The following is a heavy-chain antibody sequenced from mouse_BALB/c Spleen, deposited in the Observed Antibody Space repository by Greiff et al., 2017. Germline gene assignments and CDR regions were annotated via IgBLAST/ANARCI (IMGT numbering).Heavy chain of an antibody. V-gene: IGHV3-2*02. CDR2: ISYSGST. Sequence: EVKVEESGPGLVKPSQSLSLTCTVTGYSITSDYAWNWIRQFPGNKLEWMGYISYSGSTSYNPSLKSRISITRDTSKNQFFLQLNSVTTEDTATYYCASTYDGYYGFAYWGQGTLVTVSA. J-gene: IGHJ3*01. CDR3: ASTYDGYYGFAY. CDR1: GYSITSDYA. D-gene: IGHD2-3*01.